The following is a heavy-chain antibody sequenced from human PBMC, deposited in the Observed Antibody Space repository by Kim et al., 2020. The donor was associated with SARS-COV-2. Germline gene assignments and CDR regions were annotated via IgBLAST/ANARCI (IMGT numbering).Heavy chain of an antibody. CDR1: GFTVSSNY. D-gene: IGHD3-3*01. J-gene: IGHJ6*02. CDR3: AREKVGSITIFGVVIRYGMDG. CDR2: IYSGGST. V-gene: IGHV3-53*01. Sequence: GGSLRLSCAASGFTVSSNYMSWVRQAPGKGLEWVSVIYSGGSTNYADSVKGRFTISRDNSKNKLYLQMNSLRAEDTAVYYCAREKVGSITIFGVVIRYGMDGWGQGTTVTVSS.